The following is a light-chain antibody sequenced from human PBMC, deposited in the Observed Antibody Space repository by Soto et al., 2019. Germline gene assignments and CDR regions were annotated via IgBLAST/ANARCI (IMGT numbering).Light chain of an antibody. V-gene: IGKV1-39*01. CDR3: QQSYSTPLT. CDR1: QSISNY. CDR2: AAS. J-gene: IGKJ4*01. Sequence: DLQMTQSPSSLSASVGDRVTITCRASQSISNYLKWYQQKPGKATKLLIYAASSLQSGVPSRFSGSGSGTDFTLTISSRQPEDCATYYCQQSYSTPLTFGGWTKVEIK.